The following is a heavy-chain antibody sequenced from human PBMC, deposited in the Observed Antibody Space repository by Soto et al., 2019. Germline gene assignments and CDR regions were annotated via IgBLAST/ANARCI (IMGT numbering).Heavy chain of an antibody. D-gene: IGHD3-22*01. CDR3: ARDRWGFAYDDSGYYPYYFDS. Sequence: ASVKVSCKTSGYTFIDHGISWVRQAPGQVLEWMGWIIGYNGNTDYAQKFQGRVTMTTDKSTRTGYMELRSLRSDDTAVYYCARDRWGFAYDDSGYYPYYFDSWGQGTLVTVSS. J-gene: IGHJ4*02. CDR2: IIGYNGNT. CDR1: GYTFIDHG. V-gene: IGHV1-18*01.